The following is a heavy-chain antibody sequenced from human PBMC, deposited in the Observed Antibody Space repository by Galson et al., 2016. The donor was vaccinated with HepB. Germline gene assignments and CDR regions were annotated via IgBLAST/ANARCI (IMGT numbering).Heavy chain of an antibody. Sequence: SLRLSCAASGFTFSSYAMSWVRQAPGKGLEWVSFISASGGYIRYADSVKGRFTISRDPSKNTLFLQMNSLSPEYTAVYFCAKDTACTSTSCPGFFDYWGQGTLVTVSS. J-gene: IGHJ4*02. CDR2: ISASGGYI. CDR1: GFTFSSYA. CDR3: AKDTACTSTSCPGFFDY. V-gene: IGHV3-23*01. D-gene: IGHD2-2*01.